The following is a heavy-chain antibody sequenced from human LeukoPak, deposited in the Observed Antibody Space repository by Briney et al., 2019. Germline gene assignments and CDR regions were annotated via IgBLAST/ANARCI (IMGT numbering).Heavy chain of an antibody. J-gene: IGHJ5*02. Sequence: GASVKVSCKASGGTFSSYTISWVRQAPGQGLEWMGRIIPILGIANYAQKFQGRVTITADKSTSTAYMELSSLRSEDTAVYYCARDQDYDWRNWFDPWGQGTLVTVSS. CDR3: ARDQDYDWRNWFDP. V-gene: IGHV1-69*04. D-gene: IGHD3-16*01. CDR2: IIPILGIA. CDR1: GGTFSSYT.